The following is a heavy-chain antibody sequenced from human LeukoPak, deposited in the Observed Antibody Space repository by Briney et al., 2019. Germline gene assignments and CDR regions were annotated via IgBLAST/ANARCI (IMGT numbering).Heavy chain of an antibody. CDR1: GFTFSDYY. Sequence: GSLRLSCAASGFTFSDYYMSWIRQTPGKGLELVSFVSSRGSTIYYADSVKGRFTISRDNAKDSLSLQMNTLRAEDTAVYYCAIVRYNYGSYYFDYWGQGTLVTVSS. V-gene: IGHV3-11*04. D-gene: IGHD5-18*01. J-gene: IGHJ4*02. CDR2: VSSRGSTI. CDR3: AIVRYNYGSYYFDY.